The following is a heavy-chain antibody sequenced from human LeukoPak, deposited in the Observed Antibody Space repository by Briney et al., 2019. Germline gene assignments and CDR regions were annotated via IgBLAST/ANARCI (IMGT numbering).Heavy chain of an antibody. J-gene: IGHJ4*02. D-gene: IGHD3-22*01. Sequence: TGGSLRLSCAASGFTFSDYYMGWIRQAPGKGLEWVSYISSSSSTIYYADSVKGRFTISRDNARNSLYLQMNSLRAEDTAVYYCARDAGTMLVVVAFDYWGQGTLVTVSS. CDR1: GFTFSDYY. V-gene: IGHV3-11*04. CDR2: ISSSSSTI. CDR3: ARDAGTMLVVVAFDY.